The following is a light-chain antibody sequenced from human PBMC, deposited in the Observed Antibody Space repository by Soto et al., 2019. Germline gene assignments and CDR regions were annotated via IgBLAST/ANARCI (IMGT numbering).Light chain of an antibody. J-gene: IGKJ1*01. CDR3: QQYAGSPTWT. V-gene: IGKV3-20*01. Sequence: EIVLTQSPGTLSLSPGQRATLSCRASQSISNYLAWYQQKPGQAPRLLMYGASSRATGIPDRFSGSGSGTDFTLTISRLEPEDFAVYYCQQYAGSPTWTFGQGTKVDIK. CDR1: QSISNY. CDR2: GAS.